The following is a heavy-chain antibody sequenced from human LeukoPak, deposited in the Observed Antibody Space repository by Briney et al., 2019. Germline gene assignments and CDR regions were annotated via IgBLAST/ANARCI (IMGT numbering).Heavy chain of an antibody. CDR3: ARYLYGDYEQLYYYYGMDV. J-gene: IGHJ6*02. CDR1: GDTFTSDG. D-gene: IGHD4-17*01. V-gene: IGHV1-18*01. Sequence: GASVKVSCKASGDTFTSDGISWGRQAPGQGLEWMGWISVYIVNTNYAQKLQGRVTMTTDTSTSTAYMELRCLRSHDTAVYYCARYLYGDYEQLYYYYGMDVWGQGTTVTVSS. CDR2: ISVYIVNT.